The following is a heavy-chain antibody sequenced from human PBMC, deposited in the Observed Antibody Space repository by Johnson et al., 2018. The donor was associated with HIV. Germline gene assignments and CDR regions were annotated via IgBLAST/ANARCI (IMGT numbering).Heavy chain of an antibody. J-gene: IGHJ3*02. D-gene: IGHD3-16*01. V-gene: IGHV3-13*01. CDR1: GFTFSSYD. CDR3: ARGGAHDAFDI. CDR2: IGTAGHT. Sequence: EVQLVESGGGLVQPGGSLRLACAASGFTFSSYDMHWVRQATGKGLEWVSAIGTAGHTYYPGSVKGRFTISRENAKNSLYLQMNSLRGGDTAVYYCARGGAHDAFDIWGQGTMVTVSS.